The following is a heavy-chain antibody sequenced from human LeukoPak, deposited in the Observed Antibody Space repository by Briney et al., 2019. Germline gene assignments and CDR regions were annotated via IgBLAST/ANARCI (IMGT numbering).Heavy chain of an antibody. J-gene: IGHJ4*02. Sequence: ESGPTLLKPTQTLTLTCTFSGFSLSTSGVGVGWIRQPPVKALEWLGVIYWDDDRRYSPSLKSRLTITKDTSKNQVVLKMTNMDPVDTATYYCAHSPSYYYGSGSYHEVDYWGQGTLVTVSS. CDR3: AHSPSYYYGSGSYHEVDY. CDR2: IYWDDDR. D-gene: IGHD3-10*01. V-gene: IGHV2-5*02. CDR1: GFSLSTSGVG.